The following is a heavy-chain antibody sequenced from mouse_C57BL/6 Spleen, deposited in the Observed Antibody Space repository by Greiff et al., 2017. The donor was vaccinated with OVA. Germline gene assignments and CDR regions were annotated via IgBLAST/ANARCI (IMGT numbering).Heavy chain of an antibody. V-gene: IGHV1-69*01. Sequence: QVQLKQPGAELVMPGASVKLSCKASGYTFTSYWMHWVKQRPGQGLEWIGEIDPSDSYTNYNQKFKGKSTLTVDKSSSTAYMQLSSLTSEDSAVYYCARCGLYYGSSYGFAYWGQGTLVTVSA. D-gene: IGHD1-1*01. J-gene: IGHJ3*01. CDR2: IDPSDSYT. CDR1: GYTFTSYW. CDR3: ARCGLYYGSSYGFAY.